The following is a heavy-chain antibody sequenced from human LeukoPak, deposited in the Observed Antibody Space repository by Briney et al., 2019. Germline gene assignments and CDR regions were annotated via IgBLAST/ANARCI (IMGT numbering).Heavy chain of an antibody. CDR1: GFVFSEYA. CDR3: VKDSKSSGWYVPPNFDY. J-gene: IGHJ4*02. Sequence: GGSLRLSCAASGFVFSEYAMHWIRQAPGKGLEHVSSVSSNVYSTHYADSVKGRFAISRDNSKNTLYLQMSSLRTEDTAVYYCVKDSKSSGWYVPPNFDYWGQGTLVTVSS. CDR2: VSSNVYST. D-gene: IGHD6-19*01. V-gene: IGHV3-64D*09.